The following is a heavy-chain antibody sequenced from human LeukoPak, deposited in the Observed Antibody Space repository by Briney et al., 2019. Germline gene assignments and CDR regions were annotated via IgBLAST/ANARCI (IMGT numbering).Heavy chain of an antibody. V-gene: IGHV4-38-2*01. Sequence: SETLSLTCAVSGYSISSGYYWGWIRQPPGKGLEWIGSIYHSGSTYYNPSLKSRVTISVDTSKNQFSLKLSSVTAADTAVYYCARVPLYIAAALAPWGQGTLVTVYS. J-gene: IGHJ5*02. D-gene: IGHD6-13*01. CDR2: IYHSGST. CDR1: GYSISSGYY. CDR3: ARVPLYIAAALAP.